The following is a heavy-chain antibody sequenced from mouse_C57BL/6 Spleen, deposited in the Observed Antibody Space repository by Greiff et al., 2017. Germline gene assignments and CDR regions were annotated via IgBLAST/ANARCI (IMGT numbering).Heavy chain of an antibody. CDR2: IHPNSGST. CDR3: ARSGIYYGNSYYFDY. V-gene: IGHV1-64*01. J-gene: IGHJ2*01. Sequence: QVQLQQSGAELVKPGASVKLSCKASGYTFTSYWMHWVKQRPGQGLEWIGMIHPNSGSTNYNEKFKSKATLTVDKSSSTAYMQLSSLTSEDSAVYYCARSGIYYGNSYYFDYWGQGTTLTVSS. CDR1: GYTFTSYW. D-gene: IGHD2-1*01.